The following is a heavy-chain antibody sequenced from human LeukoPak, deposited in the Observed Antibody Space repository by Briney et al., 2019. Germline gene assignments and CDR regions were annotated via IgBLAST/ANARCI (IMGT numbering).Heavy chain of an antibody. CDR2: INHSGST. CDR3: ARGHYDFWSGYPLPYFDY. J-gene: IGHJ4*02. Sequence: SETLSLACAVYGGSFSGYYWSWIRQPPGKGLEWIGEINHSGSTNYNPSLKSRVTISVDTSKNQFSLKLSSVTAADTAVYYCARGHYDFWSGYPLPYFDYWGQGTLVTVSS. V-gene: IGHV4-34*01. CDR1: GGSFSGYY. D-gene: IGHD3-3*01.